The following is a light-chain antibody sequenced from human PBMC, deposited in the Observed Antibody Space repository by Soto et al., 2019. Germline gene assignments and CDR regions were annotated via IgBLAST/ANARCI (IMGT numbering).Light chain of an antibody. CDR2: DVS. CDR1: QSVGNS. J-gene: IGKJ5*01. CDR3: QQRSNWPPIT. Sequence: EILPTQSPDSLSLSQGESSTLSCRASQSVGNSLAWYQLKPGQAPRLLIYDVSNRATGIPARFSGSGSGTDFTLTISSLEPEDFAVYYCQQRSNWPPITFGQGTLLEIK. V-gene: IGKV3-11*01.